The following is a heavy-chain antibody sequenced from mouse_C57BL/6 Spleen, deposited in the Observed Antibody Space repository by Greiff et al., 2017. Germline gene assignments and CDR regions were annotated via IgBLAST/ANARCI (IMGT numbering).Heavy chain of an antibody. CDR2: IYPGSGST. CDR1: GYTFTSYW. J-gene: IGHJ3*01. D-gene: IGHD1-1*01. Sequence: QVQLQQPGAELVKPGASVKMSCKASGYTFTSYWITWVKQRPGQGLEWIGDIYPGSGSTNYNEKFKSKATLTVDTSSGTAYMQLSSLTSEDSAVYYCARKYGISYAWFAYWGQVTLVTVSA. V-gene: IGHV1-55*01. CDR3: ARKYGISYAWFAY.